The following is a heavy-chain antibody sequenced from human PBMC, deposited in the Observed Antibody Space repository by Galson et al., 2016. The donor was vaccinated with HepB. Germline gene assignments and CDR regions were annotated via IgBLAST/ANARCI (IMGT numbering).Heavy chain of an antibody. Sequence: CAISGDSVSSNSAAWNWIRQSPSRGLEWLGRTYFRSKWVNDYAVSVTSGVTINPDTSKNQFPLQLNSVTPEDTAADFCVSEGYCSGGICYSEFDYWGQGTLVTVSS. CDR1: GDSVSSNSAA. D-gene: IGHD2-15*01. CDR3: VSEGYCSGGICYSEFDY. V-gene: IGHV6-1*01. J-gene: IGHJ4*01. CDR2: TYFRSKWVN.